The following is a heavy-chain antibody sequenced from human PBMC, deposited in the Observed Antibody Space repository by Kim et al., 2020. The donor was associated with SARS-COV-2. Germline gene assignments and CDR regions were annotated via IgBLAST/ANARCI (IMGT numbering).Heavy chain of an antibody. J-gene: IGHJ3*02. CDR3: AKDYGIAAAVSDGDALVI. CDR1: GSTFNDYA. D-gene: IGHD6-13*01. Sequence: GGSLRLSCAASGSTFNDYAMHWVRQAPGKGLEWVSGISWNSGSIGYADSVKGRFTISRDNAKNSLYLQMNSLRAEDTALYYCAKDYGIAAAVSDGDALVIWWQWRIVTFS. V-gene: IGHV3-9*01. CDR2: ISWNSGSI.